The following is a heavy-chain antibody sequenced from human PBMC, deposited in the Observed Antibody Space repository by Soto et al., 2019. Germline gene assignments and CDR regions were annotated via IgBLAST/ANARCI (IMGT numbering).Heavy chain of an antibody. CDR2: IYPCDSDN. Sequence: WEPLKVSCRASGYKFATYGISRVLQMPGKALEWLGIIYPCDSDNRYSPSFEGQVTISADNSTSTAYLQWGSMKAADDAMYYCARRRGSGNDYYYNNGMDVWGQGTTVTVSS. CDR3: ARRRGSGNDYYYNNGMDV. V-gene: IGHV5-51*01. J-gene: IGHJ6*02. CDR1: GYKFATYG. D-gene: IGHD1-26*01.